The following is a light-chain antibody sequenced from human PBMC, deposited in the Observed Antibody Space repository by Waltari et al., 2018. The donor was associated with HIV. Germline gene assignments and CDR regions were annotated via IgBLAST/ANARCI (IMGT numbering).Light chain of an antibody. J-gene: IGLJ3*02. CDR1: SSHIGSTY. CDR2: RNN. CDR3: AAWDDNLSGWV. V-gene: IGLV1-47*01. Sequence: QSVLTQPPSASGTPGQSVTISCSGSSSHIGSTYVYWYQQLPGTAPKLLIYRNNQRPSGVPDLFSGFKSGTSASLAISGLRSEDEADYYCAAWDDNLSGWVFGGGSKLTIL.